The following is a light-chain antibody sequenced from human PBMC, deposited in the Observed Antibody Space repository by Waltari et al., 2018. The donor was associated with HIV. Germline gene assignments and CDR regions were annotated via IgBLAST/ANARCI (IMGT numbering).Light chain of an antibody. V-gene: IGLV2-14*03. CDR1: DSDFGLYNF. CDR3: ASFTDDNTVI. Sequence: AVPQPASVSGLPGQSTTISCTGADSDFGLYNFVSWYQQHSGKPPRLILYDVDSRASGVSDRFSGSMSGNTASLTISGLRAEDEGHYYCASFTDDNTVIFGGGTEVTVL. J-gene: IGLJ2*01. CDR2: DVD.